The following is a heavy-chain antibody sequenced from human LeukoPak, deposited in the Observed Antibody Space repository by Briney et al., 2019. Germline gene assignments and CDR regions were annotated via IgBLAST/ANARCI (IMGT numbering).Heavy chain of an antibody. J-gene: IGHJ4*02. CDR3: AKAQGERGYSYDNNFDY. Sequence: GGSLRLSCAASGFTFSSYSMNWVRQAPGKGLEWVSFISSSSSTIYYADSVKGRFTISRDNAKNSLYLQMNSLRAEDTAVYYCAKAQGERGYSYDNNFDYWGQGTLVTVSS. D-gene: IGHD5-18*01. CDR1: GFTFSSYS. V-gene: IGHV3-48*04. CDR2: ISSSSSTI.